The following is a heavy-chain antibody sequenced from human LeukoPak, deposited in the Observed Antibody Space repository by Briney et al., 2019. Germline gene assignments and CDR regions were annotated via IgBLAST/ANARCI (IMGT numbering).Heavy chain of an antibody. CDR1: GLTVGDYG. Sequence: PGGSLRLSCAASGLTVGDYGMSWVRQAPGKGLEWVSGINWGGESTGYADSVKGRFTISRDNAENALYLQMNSLRAEDTALYYCARDLSSSWYSLGYWGRGTLVTVSS. V-gene: IGHV3-20*04. CDR3: ARDLSSSWYSLGY. CDR2: INWGGEST. D-gene: IGHD6-13*01. J-gene: IGHJ4*02.